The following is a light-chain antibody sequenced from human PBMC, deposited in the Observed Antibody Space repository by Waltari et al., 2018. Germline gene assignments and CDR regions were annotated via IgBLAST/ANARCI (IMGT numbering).Light chain of an antibody. CDR3: QQRADWPLT. CDR2: DTS. Sequence: EIVLTQSPGTLSLSPGERATLSCRASQSVTSYLAWYQHKPGLAPRLLNYDTSNRATGIPARFIGSGSGTDFSLTITSLESEDFAVYYCQQRADWPLTFGGGTKVEIK. J-gene: IGKJ4*01. V-gene: IGKV3-11*01. CDR1: QSVTSY.